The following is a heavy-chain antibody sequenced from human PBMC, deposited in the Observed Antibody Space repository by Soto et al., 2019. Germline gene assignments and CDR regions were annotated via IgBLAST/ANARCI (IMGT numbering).Heavy chain of an antibody. CDR1: GYAISSGYY. V-gene: IGHV4-38-2*01. D-gene: IGHD4-17*01. CDR2: IYHSGST. Sequence: SETLSLTCAVSGYAISSGYYWGWIRQPPGKGLEWIGSIYHSGSTYYNPSLKSRVTISVDTSKNQFSLKLSSVTAADTAVYYCARYGTVTTHFDAFDIWGQGTMVTVSS. J-gene: IGHJ3*02. CDR3: ARYGTVTTHFDAFDI.